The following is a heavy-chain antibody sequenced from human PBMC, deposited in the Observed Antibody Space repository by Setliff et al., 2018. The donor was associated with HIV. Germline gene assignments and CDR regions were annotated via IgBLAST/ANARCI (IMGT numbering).Heavy chain of an antibody. V-gene: IGHV3-53*01. CDR2: IYSGGST. CDR3: ARDFAPHPGAAAGYYGMDV. D-gene: IGHD6-13*01. CDR1: GFTVSSNY. J-gene: IGHJ6*02. Sequence: GGSLRLSCAASGFTVSSNYMSWVRQAPGKGLEWVSVIYSGGSTYYADSVKGRFTISRDNSKNTLYLQMNSLRAEDTAVYYCARDFAPHPGAAAGYYGMDVWGQGTTVTVSS.